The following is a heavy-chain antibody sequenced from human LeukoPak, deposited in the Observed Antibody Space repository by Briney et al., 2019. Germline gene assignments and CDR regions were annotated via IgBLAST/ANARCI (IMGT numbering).Heavy chain of an antibody. CDR3: ARDRGGDSSSGYYYFDY. CDR1: AYTFTAYY. V-gene: IGHV1-2*02. CDR2: INPNSGGT. Sequence: GASVKVSCKASAYTFTAYYMHWVRQAPGQGLEWMGWINPNSGGTNYAQKFQGRVTMTRDTSISTAYMELSSLKSDGTAVYYCARDRGGDSSSGYYYFDYWGQGTLVTVSS. D-gene: IGHD6-13*01. J-gene: IGHJ4*02.